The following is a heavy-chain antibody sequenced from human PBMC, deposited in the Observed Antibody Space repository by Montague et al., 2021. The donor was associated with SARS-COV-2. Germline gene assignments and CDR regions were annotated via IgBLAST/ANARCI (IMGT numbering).Heavy chain of an antibody. CDR3: ARHEAWNVAPYYFDY. CDR2: IYHSGST. V-gene: IGHV4-4*02. Sequence: SETLSLTCAVSGGSISSSNWWSWVRQPPGKGLEWIGEIYHSGSTNFNPSLKSRVTISVDKSKNQFSLKLSSVTAADTAVYFCARHEAWNVAPYYFDYWGQGTVVTVSS. D-gene: IGHD1-1*01. CDR1: GGSISSSNW. J-gene: IGHJ4*02.